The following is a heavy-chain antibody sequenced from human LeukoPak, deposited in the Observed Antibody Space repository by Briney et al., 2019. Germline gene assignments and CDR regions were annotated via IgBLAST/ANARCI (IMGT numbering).Heavy chain of an antibody. CDR2: MNPNSGNT. D-gene: IGHD3-9*01. V-gene: IGHV1-8*01. Sequence: ASVKVSCKASGYTFTSYDINWVRQATGQGLEWMGWMNPNSGNTGYAQKFQGRVTMTRNTSISTAYMELSSLGSEDTAVYYCARGDIRIWTTGHSSMDVWGKGTTVTVSS. CDR1: GYTFTSYD. CDR3: ARGDIRIWTTGHSSMDV. J-gene: IGHJ6*03.